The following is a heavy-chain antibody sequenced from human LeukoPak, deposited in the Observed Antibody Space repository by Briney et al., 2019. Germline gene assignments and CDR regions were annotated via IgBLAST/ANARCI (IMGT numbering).Heavy chain of an antibody. CDR3: AKDGGEWELPSYFDY. V-gene: IGHV3-7*01. CDR2: IKQDGSEK. J-gene: IGHJ4*02. Sequence: GGSLRLSCAASGFTFSSYWMSWVRQAPGKGLEWVANIKQDGSEKYYVDSVKGRFTISRDNAKNSLYLQMNSLRAEDTAVYYCAKDGGEWELPSYFDYWGQGTLVTVSS. D-gene: IGHD1-26*01. CDR1: GFTFSSYW.